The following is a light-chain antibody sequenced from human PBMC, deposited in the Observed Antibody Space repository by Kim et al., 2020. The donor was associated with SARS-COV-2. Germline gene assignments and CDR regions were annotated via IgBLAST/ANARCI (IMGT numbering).Light chain of an antibody. CDR3: QQYDGSPLT. Sequence: SPGERSALLGCASQRVSSSYLSWYQQKPGPTPRLLIYGASNRATGIPDRFSGSGSGTDFCFTISRLEPEDVAAYYCQQYDGSPLTFVPGTRVDIK. CDR1: QRVSSSY. J-gene: IGKJ3*01. V-gene: IGKV3-20*01. CDR2: GAS.